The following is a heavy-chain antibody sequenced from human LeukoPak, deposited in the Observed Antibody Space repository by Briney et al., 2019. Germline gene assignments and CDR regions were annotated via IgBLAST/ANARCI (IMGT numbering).Heavy chain of an antibody. D-gene: IGHD4-17*01. J-gene: IGHJ4*02. CDR2: INAGNGNT. Sequence: GASVKVSCKASGYTFTSYAMHWVRQAPGQRLEWMGWINAGNGNTKYSQKFQGRVTITRDTSASTAYMELSSLRSEDTAVYYCARDRFGDYHARFDYWGQGTLVTVSS. V-gene: IGHV1-3*01. CDR3: ARDRFGDYHARFDY. CDR1: GYTFTSYA.